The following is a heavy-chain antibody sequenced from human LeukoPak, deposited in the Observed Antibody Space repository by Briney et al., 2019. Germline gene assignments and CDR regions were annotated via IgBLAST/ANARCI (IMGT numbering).Heavy chain of an antibody. J-gene: IGHJ4*01. CDR1: GYTFTGYY. V-gene: IGHV1-2*02. CDR3: ASHVVGATSFDY. Sequence: ASVKVSCKASGYTFTGYYMHWVRQAPGQGREWMGWINPNSGGTNYAQKFQGRVTMTRDTSISTAYMELSRLRSDDTAVYYCASHVVGATSFDYWGQGTLVTVSS. CDR2: INPNSGGT. D-gene: IGHD1-26*01.